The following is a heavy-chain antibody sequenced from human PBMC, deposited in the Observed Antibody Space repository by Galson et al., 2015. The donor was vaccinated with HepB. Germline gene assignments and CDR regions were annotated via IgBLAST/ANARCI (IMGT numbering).Heavy chain of an antibody. CDR1: GFTFSSYG. CDR3: AKRAGPFIPLDY. V-gene: IGHV3-30*18. CDR2: ISYDGSNK. Sequence: SLRLSCAASGFTFSSYGMHWVRQAPGKGLEWVAVISYDGSNKYYADSVKGRFTISRDNSKNTLYLQMNSLRAEDTAVYYCAKRAGPFIPLDYWGQGTLVTVSS. J-gene: IGHJ4*02.